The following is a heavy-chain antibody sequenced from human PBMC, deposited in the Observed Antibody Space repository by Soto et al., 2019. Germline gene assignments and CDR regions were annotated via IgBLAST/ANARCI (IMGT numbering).Heavy chain of an antibody. D-gene: IGHD5-18*01. CDR3: ARAGTAMENFDC. J-gene: IGHJ4*02. Sequence: QVQLVQSGAGVKKPGSSVKVSCKASGGTFTSYSITWVRQAPGQGLEWMGGIIPLFGTANYAQKFQGRVTITADESTNTAYMELSSLRSEDTAVYYCARAGTAMENFDCWGQGTLVTVSS. CDR1: GGTFTSYS. V-gene: IGHV1-69*12. CDR2: IIPLFGTA.